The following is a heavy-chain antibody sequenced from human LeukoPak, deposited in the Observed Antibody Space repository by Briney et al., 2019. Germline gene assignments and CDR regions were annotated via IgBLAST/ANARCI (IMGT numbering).Heavy chain of an antibody. CDR3: ARGGVGATTYVWFDP. CDR2: INPSGGST. Sequence: ASVTVSYKASGYSFTNYYIHWVRRAPGQGLEGMGIINPSGGSTSYAQMFQGRVTMTRDMSTSTVYMELSSLTSEDTAVYYCARGGVGATTYVWFDPWGQGTLVTVSS. V-gene: IGHV1-46*01. J-gene: IGHJ5*02. D-gene: IGHD1-26*01. CDR1: GYSFTNYY.